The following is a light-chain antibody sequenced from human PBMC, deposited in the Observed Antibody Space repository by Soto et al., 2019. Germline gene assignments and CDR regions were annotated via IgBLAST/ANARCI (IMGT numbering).Light chain of an antibody. CDR1: QTISSW. Sequence: DIQITQSPSTLYASVGDRVTITCRASQTISSWSAWDQQKPGQVPKLLIYKVSTLESGDPSRFSGRGSGTEFTFTISSLQPDDFAMYYCQQYDDYSFTFGQGTKLESK. CDR3: QQYDDYSFT. J-gene: IGKJ2*01. CDR2: KVS. V-gene: IGKV1-5*03.